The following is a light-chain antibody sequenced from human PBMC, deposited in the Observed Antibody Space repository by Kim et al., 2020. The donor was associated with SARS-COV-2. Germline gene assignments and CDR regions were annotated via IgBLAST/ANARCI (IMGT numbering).Light chain of an antibody. J-gene: IGLJ3*02. V-gene: IGLV2-11*03. Sequence: GQSVTISSTRTSSGVGGYNYVSWYQQHPGKAPKLMTYGVTERPSGVPDRFSGSKSGNTASLTISGLQAEDEADYYCCSYAGSSSLVFGRGTQLTVL. CDR3: CSYAGSSSLV. CDR2: GVT. CDR1: SSGVGGYNY.